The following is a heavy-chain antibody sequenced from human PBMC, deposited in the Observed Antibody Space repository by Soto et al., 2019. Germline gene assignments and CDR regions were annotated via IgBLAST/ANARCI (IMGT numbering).Heavy chain of an antibody. CDR3: ARAAAARSGRRMDV. CDR2: INPSGGST. V-gene: IGHV1-46*01. Sequence: QVQLVQSGAEVKKPGASVKVYCKASGYTFTSYYVHWVRQAPGQGLEWLGVINPSGGSTSCAQNFPGRLTMTSDTTTSTVYMDLSSLSSEDTVMYYCARAAAARSGRRMDVWGQGTTVTVSS. J-gene: IGHJ6*02. D-gene: IGHD6-13*01. CDR1: GYTFTSYY.